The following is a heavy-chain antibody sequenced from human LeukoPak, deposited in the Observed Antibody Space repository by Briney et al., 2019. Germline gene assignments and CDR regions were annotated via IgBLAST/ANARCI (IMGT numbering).Heavy chain of an antibody. V-gene: IGHV4-34*01. Sequence: SETLSLTCAVYGGSFSGYYWSWIRQPPGKGLEWIGEINHSGSTNYNPSLKSRVTISVDTSKNQFSLKLSSVTAADTAVYYCARINYYGSGSYYIIDYWGQGTLVTVSS. CDR3: ARINYYGSGSYYIIDY. CDR1: GGSFSGYY. J-gene: IGHJ4*02. CDR2: INHSGST. D-gene: IGHD3-10*01.